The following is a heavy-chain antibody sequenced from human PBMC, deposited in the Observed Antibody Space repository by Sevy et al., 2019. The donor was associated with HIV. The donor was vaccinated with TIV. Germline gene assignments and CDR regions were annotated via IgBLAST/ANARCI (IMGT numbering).Heavy chain of an antibody. CDR2: INHSGST. V-gene: IGHV4-34*01. CDR3: ARAAYYGSGSYYNGRRFAFDI. D-gene: IGHD3-10*01. Sequence: SETLSLTCAVYGGSFSGYYWSWIRQPPGKGLEWIGEINHSGSTNYNPSPKSRVTISVDTSKNQFSLKLSSVTAADTVVYYCARAAYYGSGSYYNGRRFAFDIWGQGTMVTVSS. J-gene: IGHJ3*02. CDR1: GGSFSGYY.